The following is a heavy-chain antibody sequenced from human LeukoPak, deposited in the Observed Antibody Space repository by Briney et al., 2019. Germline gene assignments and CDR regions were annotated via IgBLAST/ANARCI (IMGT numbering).Heavy chain of an antibody. CDR1: GYTFTSYG. D-gene: IGHD3-22*01. V-gene: IGHV1-18*01. J-gene: IGHJ5*02. Sequence: ASVKVSCKASGYTFTSYGISWVRQAPGQGLEWMGWISAYNGNTNYAQKLQGRVTMTTDTSTSTAYMELRSLRSDDTAVYYCARTSYNSSGYSSWFDPWGQGTLVTVSS. CDR3: ARTSYNSSGYSSWFDP. CDR2: ISAYNGNT.